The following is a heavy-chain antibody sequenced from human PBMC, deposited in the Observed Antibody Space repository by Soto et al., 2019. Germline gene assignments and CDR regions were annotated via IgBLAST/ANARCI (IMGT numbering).Heavy chain of an antibody. Sequence: ASVKVSCKASGYTFTSYGISWVRQAPGQGLEWMGWISAYNGNTNYAQKLQGRVTMTTDTSTSTAYMELRSLRSDDTAVYYCARDDPYSSSFPPDYWGQGTLVTVSS. CDR1: GYTFTSYG. J-gene: IGHJ4*02. CDR2: ISAYNGNT. V-gene: IGHV1-18*01. CDR3: ARDDPYSSSFPPDY. D-gene: IGHD6-6*01.